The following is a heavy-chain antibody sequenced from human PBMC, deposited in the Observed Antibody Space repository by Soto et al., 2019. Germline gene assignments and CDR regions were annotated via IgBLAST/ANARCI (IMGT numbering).Heavy chain of an antibody. V-gene: IGHV4-34*01. J-gene: IGHJ4*02. Sequence: PSETLSLTCAVYRGSFSAYYLSWIRQPPGKGLEWIGESHHSGSTNYNPSLKGRVTISVDTSKSQFSLRLSSLTAADTGVYYCANRRGDYWGQGTLVTVSS. CDR1: RGSFSAYY. D-gene: IGHD3-10*01. CDR2: SHHSGST. CDR3: ANRRGDY.